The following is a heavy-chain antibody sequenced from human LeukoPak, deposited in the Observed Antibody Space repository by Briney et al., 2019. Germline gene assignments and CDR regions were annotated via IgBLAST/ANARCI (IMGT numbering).Heavy chain of an antibody. CDR2: ISSSSSTI. J-gene: IGHJ3*02. V-gene: IGHV3-48*04. Sequence: GGSLRHSCAASGFTFSSYSMNWVRQAPGKGLEWVSYISSSSSTIYYADSVKGRFTISRDNAKNSLYLQMNSLRAEDTAVYYCAREGPPRAFDIWGQGTMVTVSS. CDR3: AREGPPRAFDI. CDR1: GFTFSSYS.